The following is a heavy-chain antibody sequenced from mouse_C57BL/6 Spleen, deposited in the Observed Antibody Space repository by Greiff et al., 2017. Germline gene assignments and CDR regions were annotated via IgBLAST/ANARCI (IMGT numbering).Heavy chain of an antibody. D-gene: IGHD1-1*01. CDR1: GYTFTSYW. J-gene: IGHJ2*01. Sequence: VQLQQPGAELVKPGASVKLSCKASGYTFTSYWMHWVKQRPGQGLEWIGMIHPNSGSTNYNEKFKSKATLTVDKSSSTAYMQLSSLTSEDSAVYYCARNYYGSSYFPDYWGQGTTLTVSS. V-gene: IGHV1-64*01. CDR3: ARNYYGSSYFPDY. CDR2: IHPNSGST.